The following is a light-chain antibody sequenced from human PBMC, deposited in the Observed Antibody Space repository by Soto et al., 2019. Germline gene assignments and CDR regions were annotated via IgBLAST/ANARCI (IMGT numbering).Light chain of an antibody. CDR3: AAWDDSLNGLYV. J-gene: IGLJ1*01. CDR2: SNN. CDR1: SSNIRSNT. Sequence: QSVLTQPPSASGTPGQRVTISCSGSSSNIRSNTVNWYQQLPGTAPKLLIYSNNQRPSGVPDRFSGSKSGTSASLAISGLRSEDEADYYCAAWDDSLNGLYVFGTGTKVTVL. V-gene: IGLV1-44*01.